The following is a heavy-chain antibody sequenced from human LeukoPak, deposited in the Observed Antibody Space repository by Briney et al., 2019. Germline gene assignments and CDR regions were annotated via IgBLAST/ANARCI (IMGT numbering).Heavy chain of an antibody. CDR3: ARDRRHFITISEIDY. J-gene: IGHJ4*02. CDR1: GFSLSSYE. CDR2: ISSSGSTI. V-gene: IGHV3-48*03. Sequence: GGSLRLSCVVSGFSLSSYEMNWVRQAPGKGLEWVSYISSSGSTIYYADSVKGRFTISRDNAKNSLYLQMNSLRAEDTAVYYCARDRRHFITISEIDYWGQGTLVTVSS. D-gene: IGHD3-9*01.